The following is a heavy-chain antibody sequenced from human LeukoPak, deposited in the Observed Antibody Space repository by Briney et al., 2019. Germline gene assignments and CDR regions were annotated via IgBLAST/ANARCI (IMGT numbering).Heavy chain of an antibody. CDR2: ISGSGGST. V-gene: IGHV3-23*01. Sequence: GGSLRLSCAASGFTFSSYAMSWVRQDPGKGLEWVSAISGSGGSTYYADSVKGRFTISRDNSKNTLYLQMNSLRAEDTAVYYCAKDPCSSTSCYNDYWGQGTLVTVSS. CDR3: AKDPCSSTSCYNDY. CDR1: GFTFSSYA. J-gene: IGHJ4*02. D-gene: IGHD2-2*01.